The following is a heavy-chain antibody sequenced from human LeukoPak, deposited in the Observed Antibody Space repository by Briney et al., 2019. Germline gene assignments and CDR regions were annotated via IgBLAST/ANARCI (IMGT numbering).Heavy chain of an antibody. CDR3: ARDASTGGY. V-gene: IGHV3-23*01. CDR1: GFSFSNYA. D-gene: IGHD5/OR15-5a*01. J-gene: IGHJ4*02. Sequence: GGSLRLSCAASGFSFSNYAMSWVRQAPGKGLEWVSGISGSGTSTYYGDSVKGRFTISRDNYKNTLYLQMNSLRAEDTAVYYCARDASTGGYWGQGTLVTVSS. CDR2: ISGSGTST.